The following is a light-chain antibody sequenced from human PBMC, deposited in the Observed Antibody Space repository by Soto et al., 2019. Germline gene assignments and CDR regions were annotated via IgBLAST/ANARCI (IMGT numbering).Light chain of an antibody. CDR3: QQYGSSPPT. CDR1: QTVNSNY. J-gene: IGKJ1*01. V-gene: IGKV3-20*01. Sequence: EIVLTQSPGTLSLSPGERGTLSCMASQTVNSNYLAWYQRKPGQAPRLLIYGASNRATDIPHRFSGSGSGTVFTLTITRLEPEDFAVYSCQQYGSSPPTFGQGTKVEIK. CDR2: GAS.